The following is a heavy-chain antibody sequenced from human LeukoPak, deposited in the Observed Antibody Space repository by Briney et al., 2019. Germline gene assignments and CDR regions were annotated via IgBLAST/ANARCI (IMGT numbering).Heavy chain of an antibody. CDR3: AKDLLWQFYYGSGSYYDYYYYYYGMDV. CDR2: ISYDGSNK. J-gene: IGHJ6*02. Sequence: GGSLRLSCAASGFTFSSYSMNWVRQAPGKGLEWVAVISYDGSNKYYADSVKGRFTISRDNSKNTLYLQMNSLRAEDTAVYYCAKDLLWQFYYGSGSYYDYYYYYYGMDVWGQGTTVTVSS. CDR1: GFTFSSYS. V-gene: IGHV3-30*18. D-gene: IGHD3-10*01.